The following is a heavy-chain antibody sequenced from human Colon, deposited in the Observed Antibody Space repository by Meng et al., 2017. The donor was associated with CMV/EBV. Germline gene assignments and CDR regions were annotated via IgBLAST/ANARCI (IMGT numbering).Heavy chain of an antibody. Sequence: ESLKISCAASGFTFRNYAMSWIRQSPIKGLEWIGEINHRGSTNYNPSLRSRVTISGDTSKNQFSLKLASVTAADTAVYYCALRFISSTTWDESDFWGLGTLVTVSS. V-gene: IGHV4-34*08. CDR1: GFTFRNYA. D-gene: IGHD2-2*01. CDR3: ALRFISSTTWDESDF. CDR2: INHRGST. J-gene: IGHJ4*02.